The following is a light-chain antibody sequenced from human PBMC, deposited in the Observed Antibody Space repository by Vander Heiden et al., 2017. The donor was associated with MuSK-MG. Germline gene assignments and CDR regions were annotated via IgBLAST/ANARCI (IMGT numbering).Light chain of an antibody. J-gene: IGKJ2*01. CDR1: QSIRF. V-gene: IGKV1-39*01. CDR2: DVS. Sequence: DIQMTQSPSSLSASVGDRVTITCRASQSIRFLNWYQQKAGKAPNLLIYDVSTLQSGVPSRFSGSGSGTDFTLTISSLQPEDFATYFCQQCHLTPFTFGQGTKLEIK. CDR3: QQCHLTPFT.